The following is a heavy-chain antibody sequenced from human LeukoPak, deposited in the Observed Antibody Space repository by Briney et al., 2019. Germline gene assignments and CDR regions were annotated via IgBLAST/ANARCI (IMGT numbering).Heavy chain of an antibody. CDR3: ARGGLEPVDY. CDR1: GFTFSRYW. CDR2: INEDGSTT. J-gene: IGHJ4*02. D-gene: IGHD1-14*01. Sequence: GGSLRLSCAASGFTFSRYWMHWVRQAPGKGLVWVSRINEDGSTTSYADSVKGRFTISRDNVKNTLYLQMNGLRAEHTAVYYCARGGLEPVDYWGQGTLVTVSS. V-gene: IGHV3-74*01.